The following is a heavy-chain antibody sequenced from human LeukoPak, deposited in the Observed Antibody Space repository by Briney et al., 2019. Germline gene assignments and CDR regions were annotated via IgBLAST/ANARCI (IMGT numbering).Heavy chain of an antibody. V-gene: IGHV1-18*01. CDR3: ARDRELNGGPYNWFDP. CDR2: ISAYNGNT. CDR1: GYTFTSNG. D-gene: IGHD1-26*01. Sequence: ASVKVSCKASGYTFTSNGISWVRQAPGQGLEWMGWISAYNGNTNYAQKLQGRVTMTTDTSTSTAYMELRSLRSDDTAVYYCARDRELNGGPYNWFDPWGQGTLVTVSS. J-gene: IGHJ5*02.